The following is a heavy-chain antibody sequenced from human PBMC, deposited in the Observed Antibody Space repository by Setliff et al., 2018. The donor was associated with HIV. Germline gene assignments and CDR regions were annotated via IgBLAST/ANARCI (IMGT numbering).Heavy chain of an antibody. CDR2: IYTSGST. J-gene: IGHJ4*02. V-gene: IGHV4-4*08. D-gene: IGHD2-21*01. CDR1: GGSISSYY. CDR3: ARQGSLCPDCYLDS. Sequence: SETLSLTCTVSGGSISSYYWSWIRQPPGKGLEWIGYIYTSGSTNYYPSLKSRVIISVDTSKNQFSLKLSSVTAADTAVYYCARQGSLCPDCYLDSWGQGTLVTVSS.